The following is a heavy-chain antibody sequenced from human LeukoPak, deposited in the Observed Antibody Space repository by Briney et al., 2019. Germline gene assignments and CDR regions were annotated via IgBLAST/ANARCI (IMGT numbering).Heavy chain of an antibody. V-gene: IGHV4-30-4*08. Sequence: SETLSLTCTVSGGSISSSYWSWIRQPPGKGLVWIGYIYYSGSTYYNPSLKSRVTISVDTSKNQFSLKLSSVTAADTAVYYCAREPYDSSGYVNWFDPWGQGTLVTVSS. D-gene: IGHD3-22*01. J-gene: IGHJ5*02. CDR2: IYYSGST. CDR3: AREPYDSSGYVNWFDP. CDR1: GGSISSSY.